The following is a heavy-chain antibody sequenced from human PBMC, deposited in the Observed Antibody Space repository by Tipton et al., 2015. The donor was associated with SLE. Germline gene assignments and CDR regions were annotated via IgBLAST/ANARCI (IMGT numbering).Heavy chain of an antibody. CDR3: ARDCTTGVCYTTSFDY. CDR1: GGSFSDYS. Sequence: TLSLTCAVYGGSFSDYSWSWIRQPPGKGLEWIGEINHSGSTNYNPSLKSRFTISIVTSKNQFSLRLISVTAGDAAVYYCARDCTTGVCYTTSFDYGGQGTLVTVSP. CDR2: INHSGST. J-gene: IGHJ4*02. V-gene: IGHV4-34*01. D-gene: IGHD2-8*01.